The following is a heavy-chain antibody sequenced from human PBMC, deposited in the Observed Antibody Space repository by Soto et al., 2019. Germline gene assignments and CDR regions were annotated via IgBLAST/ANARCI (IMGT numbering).Heavy chain of an antibody. D-gene: IGHD3-10*01. CDR2: ISDSGHYI. V-gene: IGHV3-21*01. CDR3: ARGGLAMPFSGRPWFDP. J-gene: IGHJ5*02. Sequence: LRLSCAASGFNFIAYGMIWLRQAPGNGLEWLSSISDSGHYIYYADSVRGRFTISRDNAKNSLFLHMNSLRGEDTAVYYCARGGLAMPFSGRPWFDPWGHGTLVTVSS. CDR1: GFNFIAYG.